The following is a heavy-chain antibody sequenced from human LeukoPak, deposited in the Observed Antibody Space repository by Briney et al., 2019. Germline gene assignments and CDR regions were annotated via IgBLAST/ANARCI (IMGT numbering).Heavy chain of an antibody. J-gene: IGHJ1*01. V-gene: IGHV4-4*07. Sequence: SETLSLTCTVSGGSISSAYWSWIRQPAGKGLEWIGRIYSSGSTNYNPSLKSRVTMSVDTSKNQFSLKLTSVTAADTAVYYCARGSVAGAWAEYFQYWGQGIRVTVFS. CDR1: GGSISSAY. CDR2: IYSSGST. D-gene: IGHD6-19*01. CDR3: ARGSVAGAWAEYFQY.